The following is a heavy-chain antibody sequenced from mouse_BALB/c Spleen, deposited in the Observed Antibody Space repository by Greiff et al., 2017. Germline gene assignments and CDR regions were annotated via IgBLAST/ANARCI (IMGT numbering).Heavy chain of an antibody. CDR2: IWTGGGT. Sequence: QVQLKESGPGLVAPSQSLSITCTVSGFSLTSYDISWIRQPPGKGLEWLGVIWTGGGTNYNSAFMSRLSISKDNSKSQVFLKMNSLQTDDTAIYYCVRDRRDYRYEAWYFDVWGAGTTVTVSS. J-gene: IGHJ1*01. V-gene: IGHV2-9-2*01. CDR1: GFSLTSYD. D-gene: IGHD2-14*01. CDR3: VRDRRDYRYEAWYFDV.